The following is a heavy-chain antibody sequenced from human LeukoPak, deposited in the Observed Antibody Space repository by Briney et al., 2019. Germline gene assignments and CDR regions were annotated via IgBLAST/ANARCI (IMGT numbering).Heavy chain of an antibody. CDR2: IWYDGSNK. D-gene: IGHD2-2*02. J-gene: IGHJ4*02. CDR1: GFTFSSYG. V-gene: IGHV3-33*01. CDR3: ARGFTPRALIYPTD. Sequence: GGSLRLSCAASGFTFSSYGMHWVRQAPGKGLEWVAVIWYDGSNKYYADSVKGRFTISRDNSKNTLYLQMNSLRAEDTAVYYCARGFTPRALIYPTDWGQGTLVTVSS.